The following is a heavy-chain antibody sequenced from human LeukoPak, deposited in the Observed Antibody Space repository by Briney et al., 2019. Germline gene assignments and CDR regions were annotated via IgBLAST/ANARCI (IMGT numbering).Heavy chain of an antibody. CDR3: ARGKGYCSSTSCPDAFDI. D-gene: IGHD2-2*01. J-gene: IGHJ3*02. V-gene: IGHV1-2*02. Sequence: ASVKVSCKASGYTFTGYYKHWVRQAPGQGLEWMGWINPNSGGTNYAQKFQGRVTMTRDTSISTAYMELSRLRSDDTAVYYCARGKGYCSSTSCPDAFDIWGQGTMVTVSS. CDR2: INPNSGGT. CDR1: GYTFTGYY.